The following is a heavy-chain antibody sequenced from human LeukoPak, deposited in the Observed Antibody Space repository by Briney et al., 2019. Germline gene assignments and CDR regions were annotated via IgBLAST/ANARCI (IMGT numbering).Heavy chain of an antibody. CDR1: GFPFRSYW. D-gene: IGHD1-26*01. CDR2: INPGGSET. V-gene: IGHV3-7*01. J-gene: IGHJ4*02. CDR3: ARLMGDRTIYDC. Sequence: PGGSLRLSCAASGFPFRSYWMSWLRQAPGKGLEWVASINPGGSETYYAESLKGRFAISTVNAMIFFFVQIYNLRAHDTAIYYCARLMGDRTIYDCWGQGALVTASS.